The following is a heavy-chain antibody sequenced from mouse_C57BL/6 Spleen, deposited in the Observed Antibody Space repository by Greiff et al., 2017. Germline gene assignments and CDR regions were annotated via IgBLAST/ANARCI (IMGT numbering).Heavy chain of an antibody. CDR2: IYPGSGNT. Sequence: QVHVKQSGAELVRPGASVKLSCKASGYTFTDYYINWVKQRPGQGLEWIARIYPGSGNTYYNEKFKGKATLTAEKSSSNAYMQLSSLTSEDSAVYFCAREVGNFAYWGQGTLVTVSA. J-gene: IGHJ3*01. CDR3: AREVGNFAY. CDR1: GYTFTDYY. D-gene: IGHD2-1*01. V-gene: IGHV1-76*01.